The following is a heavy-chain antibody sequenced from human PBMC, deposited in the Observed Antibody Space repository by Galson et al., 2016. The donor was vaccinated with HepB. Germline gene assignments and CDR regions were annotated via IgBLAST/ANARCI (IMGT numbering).Heavy chain of an antibody. CDR1: GFTFSSYW. Sequence: SLRLSCAASGFTFSSYWMHWVRQAPGKGLVWVSHINSDGSSTTYADSVKGRFTISRDNANNTLYLQMNSLRATDTAVYYCARVVIRSGHDLDYWGQGTLVTVSS. J-gene: IGHJ4*02. V-gene: IGHV3-74*01. CDR2: INSDGSST. D-gene: IGHD5-12*01. CDR3: ARVVIRSGHDLDY.